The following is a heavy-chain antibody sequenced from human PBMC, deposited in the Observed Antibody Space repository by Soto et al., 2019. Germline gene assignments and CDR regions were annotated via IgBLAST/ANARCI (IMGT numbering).Heavy chain of an antibody. CDR2: ISNYGRAQ. Sequence: GGSLTLSCTSSTVTINVHGIQWVRQAPGRGLEWVAFISNYGRAQYYADSVKGRFTISRDYSKNTVDLQMNSLRNEETAVYYCARDIWSGDYKWFDSWGPGTLVTVSS. CDR3: ARDIWSGDYKWFDS. D-gene: IGHD3-3*01. V-gene: IGHV3-30*03. CDR1: TVTINVHG. J-gene: IGHJ5*01.